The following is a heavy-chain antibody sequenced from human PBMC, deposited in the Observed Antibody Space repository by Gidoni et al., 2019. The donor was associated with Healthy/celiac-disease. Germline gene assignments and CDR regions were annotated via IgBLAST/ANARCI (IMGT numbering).Heavy chain of an antibody. Sequence: EVQLLESGGGLVQHGGSLRLSCAASGCTFSSYAMIWVRQDPGKGLEWVSAISCSGGITYYADSVKGRFTISRDNSKNTLYLQMNCLRAEDTAVYYCAKGGIGPPFDYWGQGTLVTVSS. D-gene: IGHD3-16*01. CDR3: AKGGIGPPFDY. J-gene: IGHJ4*02. CDR1: GCTFSSYA. CDR2: ISCSGGIT. V-gene: IGHV3-23*01.